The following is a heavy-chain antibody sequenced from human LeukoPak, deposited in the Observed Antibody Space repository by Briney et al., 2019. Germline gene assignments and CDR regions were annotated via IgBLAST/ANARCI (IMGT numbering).Heavy chain of an antibody. J-gene: IGHJ3*02. V-gene: IGHV3-13*01. CDR3: ARGVIVAGLGFDI. CDR1: GFTFSSYG. CDR2: FDSAGDT. Sequence: GGSLRLSCAASGFTFSSYGMHWVRQAPGKGLDWVSTFDSAGDTSHPGSVRGRFTISRENAKNSLYLQMNSLRAGDTAVYYCARGVIVAGLGFDIWGQGTMVTVSS. D-gene: IGHD3-22*01.